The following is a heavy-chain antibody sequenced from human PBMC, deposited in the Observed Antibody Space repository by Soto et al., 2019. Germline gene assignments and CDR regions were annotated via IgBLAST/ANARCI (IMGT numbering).Heavy chain of an antibody. V-gene: IGHV3-21*01. J-gene: IGHJ4*02. CDR1: GFTFSSYS. Sequence: GGSLRLSCAASGFTFSSYSMNWVRQAPGKGLEWVSSISSSSSYIYYADSVKGRFTISRDNAKNSLYLQMNSLRAEDTAVYYCAREQNVLLWFGELLGWGQGTLVTVSS. D-gene: IGHD3-10*01. CDR2: ISSSSSYI. CDR3: AREQNVLLWFGELLG.